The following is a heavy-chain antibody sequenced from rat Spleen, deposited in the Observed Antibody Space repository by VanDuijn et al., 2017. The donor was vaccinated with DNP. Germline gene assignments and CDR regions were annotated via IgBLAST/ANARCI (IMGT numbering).Heavy chain of an antibody. CDR3: ARRGNSGYYAMDA. Sequence: EVQLVESGGDLVQPGRSLKVSCVASGFTFNNYWMTWIRQVPGKGLEWVASITSSGGSTYYSDSVKGRYTISRDNEKSTLYLQMSSLRSEDTATYYCARRGNSGYYAMDAWGQGTSVTVSS. CDR1: GFTFNNYW. J-gene: IGHJ4*01. CDR2: ITSSGGST. D-gene: IGHD4-3*01. V-gene: IGHV5-31*01.